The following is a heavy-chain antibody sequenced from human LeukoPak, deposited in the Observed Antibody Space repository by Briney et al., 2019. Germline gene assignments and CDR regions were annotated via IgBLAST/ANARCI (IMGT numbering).Heavy chain of an antibody. CDR2: INPNSGGT. CDR1: GYTFTGYY. CDR3: ARDPYYDFWSGYYKGGWAFDI. J-gene: IGHJ3*02. Sequence: AASAKVSCKASGYTFTGYYMHWVRQAPGQGLEWMGWINPNSGGTNYAQKFQGRVTMTRDTSISTAYMELSRLRSDDTAVYYCARDPYYDFWSGYYKGGWAFDIWGQGTMVTVSS. D-gene: IGHD3-3*01. V-gene: IGHV1-2*02.